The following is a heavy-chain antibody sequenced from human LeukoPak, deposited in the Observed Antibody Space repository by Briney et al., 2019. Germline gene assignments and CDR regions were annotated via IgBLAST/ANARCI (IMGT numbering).Heavy chain of an antibody. V-gene: IGHV3-66*01. CDR2: IYSGGST. D-gene: IGHD6-19*01. Sequence: GGSLRLSCAASGFTVSSNYMSWVRQAPGKGLEWVSVIYSGGSTYYADSVKGRFTISRDNSKNTLYLQMNSLRAEDTAVYYCARDWVTKESGGWYASAYWGQGTLVTVSS. CDR3: ARDWVTKESGGWYASAY. J-gene: IGHJ4*02. CDR1: GFTVSSNY.